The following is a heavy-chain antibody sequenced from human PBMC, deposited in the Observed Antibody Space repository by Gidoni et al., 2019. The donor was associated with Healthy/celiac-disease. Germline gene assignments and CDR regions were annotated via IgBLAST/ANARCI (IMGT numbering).Heavy chain of an antibody. CDR2: INHSGST. J-gene: IGHJ6*03. CDR3: ARGLKNSVAAAGAYYYYYMDV. Sequence: QVQLQQWGAGLLKPSETLSLTCAVYGGSFSGYYWSWIRQPPGKGLEWIGEINHSGSTNYNPSLKSRVTISVDTSKNQFSLKLSSVTAADTAVYYCARGLKNSVAAAGAYYYYYMDVWGKGTTVTVSS. CDR1: GGSFSGYY. D-gene: IGHD6-13*01. V-gene: IGHV4-34*01.